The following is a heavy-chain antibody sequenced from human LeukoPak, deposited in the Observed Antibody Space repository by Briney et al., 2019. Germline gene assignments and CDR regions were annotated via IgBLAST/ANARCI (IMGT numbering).Heavy chain of an antibody. J-gene: IGHJ4*02. Sequence: GRFLRLSCAASGFTFSSYAMSWVRQAPGKGLEWVSAISGRGGSTYYADAVKGRFPISRDNSNNTLYLQMNSLRAEDTAVYYCAKIPRGTSCYFDYWGQGTLVTVSS. CDR3: AKIPRGTSCYFDY. V-gene: IGHV3-23*01. CDR1: GFTFSSYA. D-gene: IGHD2-2*01. CDR2: ISGRGGST.